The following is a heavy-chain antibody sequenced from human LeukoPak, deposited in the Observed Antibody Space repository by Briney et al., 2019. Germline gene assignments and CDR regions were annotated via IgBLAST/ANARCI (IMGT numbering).Heavy chain of an antibody. Sequence: ASVKVSCKASGYTFTSYGISWVRQAPGQGLEWMGWINPNSGCTNYAQKFQGRVTMTRDTSISTAYMELSRLRSDDTAVYYCAREYDSSGYYQVSFFDYWGQGTLVTVSS. D-gene: IGHD3-22*01. CDR2: INPNSGCT. CDR1: GYTFTSYG. V-gene: IGHV1-2*02. CDR3: AREYDSSGYYQVSFFDY. J-gene: IGHJ4*02.